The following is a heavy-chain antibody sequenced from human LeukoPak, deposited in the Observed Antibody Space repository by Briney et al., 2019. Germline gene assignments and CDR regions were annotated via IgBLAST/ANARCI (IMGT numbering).Heavy chain of an antibody. CDR3: ATDRAEGFDY. CDR1: GGTFSSYA. V-gene: IGHV1-24*01. CDR2: FDPEDGET. D-gene: IGHD5-24*01. Sequence: GSSVKVSCKASGGTFSSYAISWVRQAPGKGLEWMGGFDPEDGETIYAQKFQGRVTMTEDTSTDTAYMELSSLRSEDTAVYYCATDRAEGFDYWGQGTLVTVSS. J-gene: IGHJ4*02.